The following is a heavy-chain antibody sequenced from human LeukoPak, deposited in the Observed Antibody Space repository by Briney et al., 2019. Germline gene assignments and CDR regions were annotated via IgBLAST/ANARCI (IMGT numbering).Heavy chain of an antibody. D-gene: IGHD3-10*01. CDR3: ARPGKAYYYGSGSYYPFDY. CDR2: IYYSGNT. CDR1: GGSISSYY. Sequence: PSETLSLTCTVSGGSISSYYWSWIRQPPGKGLEWIGYIYYSGNTNYNPSLKSQVTISVDMSKNQFSLKLSSVTAADTAVYYCARPGKAYYYGSGSYYPFDYWGQGTLVTVSS. J-gene: IGHJ4*02. V-gene: IGHV4-59*01.